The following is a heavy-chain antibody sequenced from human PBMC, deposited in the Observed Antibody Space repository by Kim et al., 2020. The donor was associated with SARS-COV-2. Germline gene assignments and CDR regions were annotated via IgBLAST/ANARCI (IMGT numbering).Heavy chain of an antibody. Sequence: GSNYHEDSVTGRFTISREKSKNTLYPQMNSLRAEDPAVYYCAKDEGWFDPWGQGTLVTVSS. V-gene: IGHV3-23*01. CDR2: GSN. J-gene: IGHJ5*02. CDR3: AKDEGWFDP.